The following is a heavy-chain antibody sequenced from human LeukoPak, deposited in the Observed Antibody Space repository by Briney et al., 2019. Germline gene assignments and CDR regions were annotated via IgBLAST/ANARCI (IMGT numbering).Heavy chain of an antibody. CDR3: ARVTGYVIEDYFDY. CDR1: GGSISSYY. J-gene: IGHJ4*02. CDR2: IYYSGST. Sequence: PSETLSLTCTVSGGSISSYYWSWIRQPPGKGLEWIGYIYYSGSTNYNPSLKSRVTISVDTSKNQFSLKLSSATAADTAMYYCARVTGYVIEDYFDYWGQGTLVTVSS. D-gene: IGHD3-22*01. V-gene: IGHV4-59*01.